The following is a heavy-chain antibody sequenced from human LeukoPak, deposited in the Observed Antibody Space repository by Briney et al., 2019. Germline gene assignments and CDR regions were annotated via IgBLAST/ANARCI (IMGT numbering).Heavy chain of an antibody. CDR3: TRVYYGDLPSFDY. D-gene: IGHD4-17*01. Sequence: GGSLRLSCTDSGFTFGDYAMNWVRQAPGKGLEWVGFIRSKAYGGTTEYAASVRGRFPISRDDSKSIAYLQMNSLKTEDTAVYYCTRVYYGDLPSFDYWGQGTLVTVSS. CDR2: IRSKAYGGTT. CDR1: GFTFGDYA. V-gene: IGHV3-49*04. J-gene: IGHJ4*02.